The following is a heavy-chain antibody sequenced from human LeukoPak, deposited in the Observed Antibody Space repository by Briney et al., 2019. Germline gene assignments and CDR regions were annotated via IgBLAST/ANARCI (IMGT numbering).Heavy chain of an antibody. CDR1: GFALSSHW. Sequence: GGSLRLSCAASGFALSSHWMIWVRQVPGRGPEWVANVNRDGSETYYLDSVKGRFTISKDNAKNSLYLQMNSLRAEYTALYHCARNNGMDVWGQGTTVIVSS. J-gene: IGHJ6*02. CDR3: ARNNGMDV. V-gene: IGHV3-7*03. CDR2: VNRDGSET.